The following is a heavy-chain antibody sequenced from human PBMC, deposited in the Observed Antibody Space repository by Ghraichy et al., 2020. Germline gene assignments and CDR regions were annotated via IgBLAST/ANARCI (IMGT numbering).Heavy chain of an antibody. CDR2: ITSGGTT. CDR3: AKSGQQWLVFDN. CDR1: GFTFSSYG. V-gene: IGHV3-23*01. Sequence: GESLNISCAASGFTFSSYGMSWVRQAPGKGLEWVSAITSGGTTYYADSVKGRFTISRDNSKNTLYLQMNSLRAEDTAVYYCAKSGQQWLVFDNGGQGTLVTVSS. J-gene: IGHJ4*02. D-gene: IGHD6-19*01.